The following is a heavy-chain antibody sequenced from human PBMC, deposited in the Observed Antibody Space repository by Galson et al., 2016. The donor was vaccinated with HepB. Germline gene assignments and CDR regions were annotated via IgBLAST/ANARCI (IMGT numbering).Heavy chain of an antibody. V-gene: IGHV3-7*05. CDR1: GFTFSNYW. CDR2: IKQDGSEK. D-gene: IGHD3-3*01. Sequence: SLRLSCAASGFTFSNYWMSWVRQTPGKGLEWVANIKQDGSEKFYVDSVKGRFTISRDNSKNMLYLQMNSLRAEDTAVYYCAKYPNLEWLSTFHYWGQGTLVTVSS. J-gene: IGHJ4*02. CDR3: AKYPNLEWLSTFHY.